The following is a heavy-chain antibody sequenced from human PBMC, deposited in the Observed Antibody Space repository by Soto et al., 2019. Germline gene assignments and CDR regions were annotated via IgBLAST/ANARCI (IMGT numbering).Heavy chain of an antibody. CDR1: GYTFTGYY. CDR3: ARTEKYCTNGVCYGGDAFAI. J-gene: IGHJ3*02. D-gene: IGHD2-8*01. V-gene: IGHV1-2*04. CDR2: INPNSGGT. Sequence: GASVKVSCKASGYTFTGYYMHWVRQAPGQGLEWMGWINPNSGGTNYAQKFQGWVTMTRDTSISTAYMELSRLRSDDTAVYYCARTEKYCTNGVCYGGDAFAIWGQGTMVTVSS.